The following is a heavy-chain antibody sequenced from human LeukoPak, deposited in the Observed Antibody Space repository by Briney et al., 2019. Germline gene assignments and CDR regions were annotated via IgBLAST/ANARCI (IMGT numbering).Heavy chain of an antibody. J-gene: IGHJ6*03. D-gene: IGHD1-26*01. CDR3: TRSGNYYYYMDV. CDR1: GFTFSDFV. Sequence: GGSLKLSCSASGFTFSDFVINRVRQAPGKGLEWVGRIRSEPNSYATAYAASVKGRFTISREDSKNTTYLQMNSLKTEDTAVYYCTRSGNYYYYMDVWGKGTTVAVSS. CDR2: IRSEPNSYAT. V-gene: IGHV3-73*01.